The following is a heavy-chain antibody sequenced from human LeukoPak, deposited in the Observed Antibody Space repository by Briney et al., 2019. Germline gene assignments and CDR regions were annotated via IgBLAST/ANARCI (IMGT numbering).Heavy chain of an antibody. CDR1: GGSISGYH. J-gene: IGHJ4*02. Sequence: KPSETLSLTCIVSGGSISGYHWSWIRQPPGKGLEWIGDIYYSGGTNYNPSLKSRVTISVDTSKNEFSLKLSSVTAADTAVYYCASHYDFWSGPDYWGQGTLVTVSS. D-gene: IGHD3-3*01. V-gene: IGHV4-59*08. CDR2: IYYSGGT. CDR3: ASHYDFWSGPDY.